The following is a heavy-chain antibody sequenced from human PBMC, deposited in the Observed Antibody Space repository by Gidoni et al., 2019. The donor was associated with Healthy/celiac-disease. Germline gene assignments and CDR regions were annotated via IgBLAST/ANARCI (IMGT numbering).Heavy chain of an antibody. Sequence: EVQLVESGGGLVQPGGSLRLSCAGSGFTFSSYSMNWVRQAQGKGLEWVSYISSSSSTIYYADSVKGRFTISRDNAKNSLYLQMNSLRAEDTAVYYCARVWSGSYDYWGQGTLVTVSS. D-gene: IGHD1-26*01. CDR3: ARVWSGSYDY. CDR1: GFTFSSYS. J-gene: IGHJ4*02. V-gene: IGHV3-48*01. CDR2: ISSSSSTI.